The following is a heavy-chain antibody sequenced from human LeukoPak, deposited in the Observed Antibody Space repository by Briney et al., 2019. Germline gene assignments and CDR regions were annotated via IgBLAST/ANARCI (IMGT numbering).Heavy chain of an antibody. CDR2: INHSGST. CDR3: ARGYCSSTSCYLSFDY. V-gene: IGHV4-38-2*02. D-gene: IGHD2-2*01. J-gene: IGHJ4*02. CDR1: GYSISSGYY. Sequence: SETLSLTCTVSGYSISSGYYWGWIRQPPGKGLEWIGEINHSGSTNYNPSLKSRVTISVDTSKNQFSLKLSSVTAADTAVYYCARGYCSSTSCYLSFDYWGQGTLVTVSS.